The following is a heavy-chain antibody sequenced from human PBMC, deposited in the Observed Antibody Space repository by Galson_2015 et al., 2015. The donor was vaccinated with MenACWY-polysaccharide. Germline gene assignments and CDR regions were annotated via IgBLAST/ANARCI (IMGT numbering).Heavy chain of an antibody. D-gene: IGHD6-6*01. CDR2: INQDGTVK. CDR1: GFIFRNYW. Sequence: SLRLSCAASGFIFRNYWMSWVRQAPGKGLEWVANINQDGTVKYYVDSVKGRFTISRDNAKNSLYVQMNSLRGEDTAVYYCARVGYASSSTDYWGQGTLVTVSS. CDR3: ARVGYASSSTDY. V-gene: IGHV3-7*01. J-gene: IGHJ4*02.